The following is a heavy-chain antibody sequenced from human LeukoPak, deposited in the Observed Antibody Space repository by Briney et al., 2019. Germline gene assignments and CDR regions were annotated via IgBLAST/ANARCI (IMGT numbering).Heavy chain of an antibody. CDR1: GFTFSSYW. V-gene: IGHV3-74*01. D-gene: IGHD2-15*01. J-gene: IGHJ4*02. CDR2: IDTDGSST. CDR3: ARVFYCSGGSCYSGPFDY. Sequence: GGSLRLSCAASGFTFSSYWMHWVRQAPGKGLVWVSRIDTDGSSTSYADSVKGRFTISRDNAKNTLYLQMNSLRAEDTAVYYCARVFYCSGGSCYSGPFDYWGQGTLVTVSS.